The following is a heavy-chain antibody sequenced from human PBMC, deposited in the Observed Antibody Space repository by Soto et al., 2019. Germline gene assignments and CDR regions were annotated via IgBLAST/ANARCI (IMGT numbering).Heavy chain of an antibody. D-gene: IGHD6-25*01. Sequence: ASVKVSCMATAYTFATFYIHWVRQAPGQGLEWMGIINPSGGGTTYAQRFQGRVTMTRDTSTSTIYMELSSLRSEDTAVYYCARSQAGRPLDIWGQGTTVTVSS. CDR3: ARSQAGRPLDI. V-gene: IGHV1-46*01. J-gene: IGHJ6*02. CDR1: AYTFATFY. CDR2: INPSGGGT.